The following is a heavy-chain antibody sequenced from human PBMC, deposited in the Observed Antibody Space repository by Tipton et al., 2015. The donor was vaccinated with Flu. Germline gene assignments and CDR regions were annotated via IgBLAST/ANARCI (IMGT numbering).Heavy chain of an antibody. CDR1: GDSVSSTTAS. D-gene: IGHD6-19*01. CDR3: ARRHISGWYHFDS. Sequence: GLVKPSETLSLTCAISGDSVSSTTASWNWIRQSPSRGLEWLGRTYYRSHWSDDFAPSVKNRLSIDPDTSTNQFSLQLHSVTPEDTAVYYCARRHISGWYHFDSWGQGTLVTVSS. V-gene: IGHV6-1*01. J-gene: IGHJ4*02. CDR2: TYYRSHWSD.